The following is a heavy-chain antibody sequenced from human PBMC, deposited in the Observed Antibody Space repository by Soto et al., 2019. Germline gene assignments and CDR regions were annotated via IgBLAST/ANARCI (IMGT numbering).Heavy chain of an antibody. CDR3: ASDYGGSLNDAFDM. CDR1: GFTFSDHW. CDR2: IKPDESET. Sequence: PGGSLRLSCAASGFTFSDHWMSWVRQAPGKGLEWVANIKPDESETYYVNSVKGRFTISRDNAKNSLSLQMNSLRVEDTAIYYCASDYGGSLNDAFDMWGQGTMVTVSS. D-gene: IGHD2-15*01. V-gene: IGHV3-7*01. J-gene: IGHJ3*02.